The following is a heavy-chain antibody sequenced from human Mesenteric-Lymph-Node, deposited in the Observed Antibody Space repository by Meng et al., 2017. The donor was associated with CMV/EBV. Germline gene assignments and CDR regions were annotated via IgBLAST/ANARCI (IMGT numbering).Heavy chain of an antibody. CDR1: GLTFRSYA. D-gene: IGHD3-22*01. CDR2: ISGSGDNT. V-gene: IGHV3-23*01. J-gene: IGHJ4*01. Sequence: GGSLRLSCAASGLTFRSYAMAWVRQAPGKGLEWVSAISGSGDNTFYADSVRGRFIISRDNSKNTLYLQMNSLRAEDTAVYYCARGAYLYFDASGYKPPHDYWGHGTLVTVSS. CDR3: ARGAYLYFDASGYKPPHDY.